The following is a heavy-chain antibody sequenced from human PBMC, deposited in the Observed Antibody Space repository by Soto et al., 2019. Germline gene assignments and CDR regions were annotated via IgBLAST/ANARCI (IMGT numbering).Heavy chain of an antibody. CDR3: ARHTDYSNYVLTAPPPYYFDY. CDR1: GGSISSSSDY. V-gene: IGHV4-39*01. D-gene: IGHD4-4*01. CDR2: IYYSGST. Sequence: PSETLSLTCTVSGGSISSSSDYWGWIHQPPGKGLEWIGSIYYSGSTYYNPSLKSRVTISVDTSKNQFSLKLSSVTAADTAVYYCARHTDYSNYVLTAPPPYYFDYWGQGTLVTVSS. J-gene: IGHJ4*02.